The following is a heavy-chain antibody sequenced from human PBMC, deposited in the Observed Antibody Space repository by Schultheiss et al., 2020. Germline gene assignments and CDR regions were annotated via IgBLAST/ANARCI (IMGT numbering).Heavy chain of an antibody. D-gene: IGHD2-21*02. Sequence: SETLSLTCTVSGGSISSSSYYWGWIRQPPGKGLEWIGSIYYSGSTNYNPSLKSRVTISVDTSKNQFSLKLSSVTAADTAVYYCAVAYCGGDCYPYYFDYWGQGTLVTVSS. CDR2: IYYSGST. CDR1: GGSISSSSYY. J-gene: IGHJ4*02. V-gene: IGHV4-39*07. CDR3: AVAYCGGDCYPYYFDY.